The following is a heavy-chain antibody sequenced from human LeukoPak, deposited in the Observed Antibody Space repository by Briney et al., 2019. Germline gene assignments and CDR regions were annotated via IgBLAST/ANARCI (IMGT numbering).Heavy chain of an antibody. CDR1: GYTFTSYD. D-gene: IGHD2-2*01. V-gene: IGHV1-8*01. CDR2: MNPNSGNT. Sequence: GASVKVSCKASGYTFTSYDINWVRQATGQGLEWMGWMNPNSGNTGYAQKFQGRVTMTRNTSISTAYMELSSLRSEDMAVYYCALGVYCSSTSCFAFDYWGQGTLVTVSS. J-gene: IGHJ4*02. CDR3: ALGVYCSSTSCFAFDY.